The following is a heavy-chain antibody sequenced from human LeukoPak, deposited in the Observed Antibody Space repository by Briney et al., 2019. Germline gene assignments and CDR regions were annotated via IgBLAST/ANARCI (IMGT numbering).Heavy chain of an antibody. CDR3: ANHQPFFGAEWSVDY. V-gene: IGHV3-23*01. J-gene: IGHJ4*02. CDR1: GFTFSSYA. CDR2: ISGSGGST. D-gene: IGHD3-3*01. Sequence: GGSLRLSCAASGFTFSSYAMSWVRQAPGKGLEWVSAISGSGGSTYYADSVKGRFTISRDNSKNTLYLQMNSLRAKDTAVYYCANHQPFFGAEWSVDYWGQGTLVTVSS.